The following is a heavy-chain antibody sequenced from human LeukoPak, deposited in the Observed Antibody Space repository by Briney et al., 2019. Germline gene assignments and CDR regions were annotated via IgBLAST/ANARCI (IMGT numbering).Heavy chain of an antibody. Sequence: GGPLRLSCAACGFPLSSNYMSWLRQAPGKGLEGVSDKYSCCSKYYADSVKGLFTISRDNSKNTLYLQMNSLRAEDTAVYYCARLDMDYYDSSGYGFDYWGQGTLVTVSS. CDR1: GFPLSSNY. V-gene: IGHV3-53*01. J-gene: IGHJ4*02. D-gene: IGHD3-22*01. CDR3: ARLDMDYYDSSGYGFDY. CDR2: KYSCCSK.